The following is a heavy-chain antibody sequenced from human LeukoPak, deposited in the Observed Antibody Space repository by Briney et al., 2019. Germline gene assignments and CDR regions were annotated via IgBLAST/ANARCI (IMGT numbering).Heavy chain of an antibody. CDR1: GGSVSSGTNY. CDR3: ARLGEMPPDYYYYMDV. V-gene: IGHV4-61*02. D-gene: IGHD5-24*01. Sequence: SETLSLTCTVSGGSVSSGTNYWTWIRQPAGKGLEWMGRIYTSGSTDYNPPFDSRVTISIDTPKNQFSLRLSSVTAADTAVYYCARLGEMPPDYYYYMDVWGKGTTVTVS. J-gene: IGHJ6*03. CDR2: IYTSGST.